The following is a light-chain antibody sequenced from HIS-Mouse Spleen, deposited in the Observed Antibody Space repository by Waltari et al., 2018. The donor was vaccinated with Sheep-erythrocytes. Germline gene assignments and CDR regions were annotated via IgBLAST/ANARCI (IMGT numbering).Light chain of an antibody. Sequence: SGRSRRRVRRCYFAVYRPKPGQAPRLLIYGASSRATGIPDRFSGSGSGTDFTLTISRLEPEDFAVYYCQQYGSSLRTFGQGTKVEIK. CDR2: GAS. J-gene: IGKJ1*01. CDR1: RRVRRCY. V-gene: IGKV3-20*01. CDR3: QQYGSSLRT.